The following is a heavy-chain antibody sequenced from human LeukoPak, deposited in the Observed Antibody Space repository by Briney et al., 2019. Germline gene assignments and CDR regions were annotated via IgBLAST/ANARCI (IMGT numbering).Heavy chain of an antibody. D-gene: IGHD2-21*02. Sequence: GRSLRLSCAASRFTSSDYPMHWVRQTPGKGLEWVAVISKDGNERHYADPVKDRFTISRDNSKNKVYLQIDSLSVEDTAVYYCAREGCRGYYPYWGQGILVTVSS. CDR2: ISKDGNER. CDR3: AREGCRGYYPY. V-gene: IGHV3-30*03. J-gene: IGHJ4*01. CDR1: RFTSSDYP.